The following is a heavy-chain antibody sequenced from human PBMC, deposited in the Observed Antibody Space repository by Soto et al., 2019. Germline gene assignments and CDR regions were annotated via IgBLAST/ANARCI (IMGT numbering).Heavy chain of an antibody. CDR2: IYYSGST. CDR3: GTALTGEDWYFDL. V-gene: IGHV4-39*01. CDR1: GGSISSSSYY. J-gene: IGHJ2*01. D-gene: IGHD7-27*01. Sequence: SETLSLTCTVSGGSISSSSYYWGWIRQPPGKGLEWIGSIYYSGSTYYNPSLKSRVTISVDTSKNQFSLKLSSVTAADTAVYYCGTALTGEDWYFDLWGRGTLVTVSS.